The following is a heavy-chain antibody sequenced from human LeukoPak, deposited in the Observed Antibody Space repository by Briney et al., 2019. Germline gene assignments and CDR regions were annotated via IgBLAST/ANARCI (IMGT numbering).Heavy chain of an antibody. Sequence: SETLSLTCTVSGGSISSGSYYWSWIRQPAGKGLEWIGRIYTSGSTNYNPSLKSRVTISVDTSKNQFSLKLSSVTAADTAVYYCARYGQWLPYYFDYWGQGTLVTVSS. CDR1: GGSISSGSYY. J-gene: IGHJ4*02. V-gene: IGHV4-61*02. CDR2: IYTSGST. D-gene: IGHD6-19*01. CDR3: ARYGQWLPYYFDY.